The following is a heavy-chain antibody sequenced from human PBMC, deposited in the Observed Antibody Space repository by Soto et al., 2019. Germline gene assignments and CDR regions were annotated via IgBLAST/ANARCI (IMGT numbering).Heavy chain of an antibody. D-gene: IGHD3-10*01. V-gene: IGHV1-2*02. CDR2: INPNSGGT. J-gene: IGHJ4*02. CDR3: ARARAWFGELFVFDY. CDR1: GYTFTGYY. Sequence: SVKVSCKASGYTFTGYYMHWVRQAPGQGLEWMGWINPNSGGTNYAQKFQGRVTMTRDTSISTAYMELSRLRSDDTAVYYCARARAWFGELFVFDYWGQGTLVTVSS.